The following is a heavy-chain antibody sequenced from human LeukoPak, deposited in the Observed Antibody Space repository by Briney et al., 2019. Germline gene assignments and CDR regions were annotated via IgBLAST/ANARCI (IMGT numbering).Heavy chain of an antibody. J-gene: IGHJ4*02. V-gene: IGHV1-8*02. D-gene: IGHD1-26*01. Sequence: GASVKVSCKASGYTFTSYDINWVRQATGQGLEWMGWMNPNSGNTGYAQKLQGRVTMTTDTSTSTAYMELRSLRSDDTAVYYCARDRGSGSYLGYWGQGTLVTVSS. CDR2: MNPNSGNT. CDR1: GYTFTSYD. CDR3: ARDRGSGSYLGY.